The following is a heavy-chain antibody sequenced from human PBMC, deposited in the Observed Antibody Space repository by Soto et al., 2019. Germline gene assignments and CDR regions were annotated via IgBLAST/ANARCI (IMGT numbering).Heavy chain of an antibody. CDR1: GCTFSSYA. CDR2: IIPIFGTA. Sequence: SVKVSCKASGCTFSSYAISWVRQAPGQGLEWMGGIIPIFGTANYAQKFQGRVTITADESTSTAYMELSSLRSEDTAVYYCARAMRCGGVCDWDYYGMDFGGQGTTVT. CDR3: ARAMRCGGVCDWDYYGMDF. D-gene: IGHD2-8*02. J-gene: IGHJ6*02. V-gene: IGHV1-69*13.